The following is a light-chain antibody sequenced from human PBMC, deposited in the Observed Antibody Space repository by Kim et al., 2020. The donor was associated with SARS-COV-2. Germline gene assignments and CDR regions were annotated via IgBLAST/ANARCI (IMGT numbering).Light chain of an antibody. J-gene: IGLJ3*02. CDR3: NSRDSSGNRV. CDR2: GKN. CDR1: SLRSYY. V-gene: IGLV3-19*01. Sequence: VALGQTVRITCQGDSLRSYYASWYQQKPGQASVLVIYGKNNRPSGIPDRFSGSSSGNTASLTITGAQAEDEADYYCNSRDSSGNRVFGGGTQLTVL.